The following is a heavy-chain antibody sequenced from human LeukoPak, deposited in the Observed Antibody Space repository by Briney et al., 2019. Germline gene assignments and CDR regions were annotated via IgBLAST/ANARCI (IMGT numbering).Heavy chain of an antibody. CDR3: ARDRYILTGYNWFDP. D-gene: IGHD3-9*01. CDR1: GGSISSYY. J-gene: IGHJ5*02. V-gene: IGHV4-4*07. Sequence: SETLSLTCTVSGGSISSYYWSWIRQPAGKGLEWIGRIYTSGSTNYNPSLKSRVTMSVDTSKNQFSLKLSSVTAADTAVYYCARDRYILTGYNWFDPWGQGTLVTVSS. CDR2: IYTSGST.